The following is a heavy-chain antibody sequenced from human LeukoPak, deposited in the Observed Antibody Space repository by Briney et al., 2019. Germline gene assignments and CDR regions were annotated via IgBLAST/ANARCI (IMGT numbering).Heavy chain of an antibody. CDR1: GFNFGSYS. CDR3: ARMWIQLWLIGY. D-gene: IGHD5-18*01. Sequence: GGSLRLSCAASGFNFGSYSMTWVRQAPGKGLEWVGRTANKPNSYTTEYAASVKGRFTISRDDSKNSLYLQMNSLKTEDTAVYYCARMWIQLWLIGYWGQGTLVTVSS. V-gene: IGHV3-72*01. J-gene: IGHJ4*02. CDR2: TANKPNSYTT.